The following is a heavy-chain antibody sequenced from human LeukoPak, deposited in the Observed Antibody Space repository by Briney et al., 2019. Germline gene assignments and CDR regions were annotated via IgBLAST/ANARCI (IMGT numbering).Heavy chain of an antibody. CDR3: ASPWTFAVFDAFDI. V-gene: IGHV3-21*01. D-gene: IGHD1-1*01. CDR2: ISSSSSYI. Sequence: GGSLRLSCAASGFTFSSYSMNWVRQAPGKGLEWVSSISSSSSYIYYADSVKGRFTISRDNAKNSLYLQMISLRAEDTAVYYCASPWTFAVFDAFDIWGQGTMVTVSS. J-gene: IGHJ3*02. CDR1: GFTFSSYS.